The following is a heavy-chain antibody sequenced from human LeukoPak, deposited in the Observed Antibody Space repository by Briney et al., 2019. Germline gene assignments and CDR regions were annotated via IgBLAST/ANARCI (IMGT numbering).Heavy chain of an antibody. CDR3: AKGGSTGGPNWFDP. D-gene: IGHD2-15*01. CDR1: GFTFSNYG. Sequence: HPGGSLRLSCAASGFTFSNYGMNWVRRAPGKGLEWVSEITGSGGSTYYADSVKGRFTISRDNSNNTLYLQMNSLRGEDTAVYYCAKGGSTGGPNWFDPWGQGTLVTVSS. V-gene: IGHV3-23*01. J-gene: IGHJ5*02. CDR2: ITGSGGST.